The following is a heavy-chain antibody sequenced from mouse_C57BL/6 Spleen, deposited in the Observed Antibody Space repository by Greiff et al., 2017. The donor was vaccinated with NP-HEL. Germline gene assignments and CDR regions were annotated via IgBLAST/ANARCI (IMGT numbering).Heavy chain of an antibody. D-gene: IGHD2-1*01. J-gene: IGHJ3*01. CDR2: INYDGSST. CDR3: ASIYYGNYVAWFAY. Sequence: EVMLVESEGGLVQPGRSMKLSCTASGFTFSDYYMAWVRQVPEKGLEWVANINYDGSSTYYLDSLKSRFIISRDNAKNILYLQMSSLKSEDTATYYCASIYYGNYVAWFAYWGQGTLVTVSA. V-gene: IGHV5-16*01. CDR1: GFTFSDYY.